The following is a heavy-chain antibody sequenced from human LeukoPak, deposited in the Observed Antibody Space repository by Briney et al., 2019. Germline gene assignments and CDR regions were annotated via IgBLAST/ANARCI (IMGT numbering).Heavy chain of an antibody. V-gene: IGHV3-21*01. Sequence: PGGSLRLSCAASGFTFSSYSMNRVRQAPGKGLEWVSSISSSSSYIYYADSVKGRFTISRDNAKNSLYLQMNSLRAEDTAVYYCARGLSGRLHIWGQGTMVTVSS. CDR2: ISSSSSYI. J-gene: IGHJ3*02. D-gene: IGHD3-10*01. CDR3: ARGLSGRLHI. CDR1: GFTFSSYS.